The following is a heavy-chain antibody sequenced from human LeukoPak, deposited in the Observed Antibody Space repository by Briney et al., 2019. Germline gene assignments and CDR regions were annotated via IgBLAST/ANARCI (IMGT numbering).Heavy chain of an antibody. V-gene: IGHV4-39*07. D-gene: IGHD3-9*01. CDR3: ARDYGAYYDILTGYYLGNWFDP. CDR1: GGSSSSGPYY. CDR2: IYYSGST. J-gene: IGHJ5*02. Sequence: PSETLSLTCTVSGGSSSSGPYYWGWIRQPPGKGLEWIGSIYYSGSTYYNPALKIRVPISVDTSKNQFSLKLSSVPAADTAVYYCARDYGAYYDILTGYYLGNWFDPWGQGTLVTVSS.